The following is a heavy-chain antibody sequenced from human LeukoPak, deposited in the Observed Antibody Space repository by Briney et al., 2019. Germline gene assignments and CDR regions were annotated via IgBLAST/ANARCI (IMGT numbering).Heavy chain of an antibody. V-gene: IGHV3-23*01. CDR1: GFTFSSYA. Sequence: GGSLRLSCAASGFTFSSYAMSWVRQAPGKGLEWVSTISVSGGNTYYADSVKGRFTISRDNAKNTLYLQMNSLRAEDTAVYYCARVAALWFGGLGAFDIWGQGTMVTVSS. CDR2: ISVSGGNT. J-gene: IGHJ3*02. D-gene: IGHD3-10*01. CDR3: ARVAALWFGGLGAFDI.